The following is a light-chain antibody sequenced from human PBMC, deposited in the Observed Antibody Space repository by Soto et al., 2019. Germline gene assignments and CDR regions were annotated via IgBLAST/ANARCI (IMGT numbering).Light chain of an antibody. CDR2: GAS. V-gene: IGKV3-20*01. CDR1: QRITNNF. J-gene: IGKJ2*01. CDR3: QQYGRSPFT. Sequence: EIVLTQSPVTLSLSPGERATLSCRASQRITNNFLAWFQQKPGLAPRLLIYGASTRASGIPDRFSGSRSGTDFALTISRLEPEDFAVYYCQQYGRSPFTFGQGTKLQIK.